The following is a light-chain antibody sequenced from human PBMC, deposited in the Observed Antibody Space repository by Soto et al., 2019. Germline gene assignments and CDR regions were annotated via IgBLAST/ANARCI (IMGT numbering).Light chain of an antibody. Sequence: QSVLTQPPSVSGAPGRRVTISCTGSSSNIGAPYGVHWYQQLPGTAPKLLIYGNNNRPSGVPDRFSGSQSGTSASLAITELQAEDEADYYCQSYDSSLTALVFGGGTKLTVL. J-gene: IGLJ2*01. V-gene: IGLV1-40*01. CDR3: QSYDSSLTALV. CDR1: SSNIGAPYG. CDR2: GNN.